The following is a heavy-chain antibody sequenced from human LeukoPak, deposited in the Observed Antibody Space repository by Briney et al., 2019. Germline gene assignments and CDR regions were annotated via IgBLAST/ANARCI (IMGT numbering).Heavy chain of an antibody. V-gene: IGHV1-2*02. Sequence: ASVKVSCKASGYTFSGYYIHWVRQAPGQGLEWMGWINPSSGATRYAQKFQDRVTMSSDTSITTAYMDLSRLRSDDTAVCYCTKDQGIAVARTDWGQGTMVTVSS. CDR2: INPSSGAT. D-gene: IGHD6-19*01. CDR3: TKDQGIAVARTD. CDR1: GYTFSGYY. J-gene: IGHJ3*01.